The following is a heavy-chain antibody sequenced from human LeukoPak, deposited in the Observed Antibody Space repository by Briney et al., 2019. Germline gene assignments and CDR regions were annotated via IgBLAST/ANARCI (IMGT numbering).Heavy chain of an antibody. J-gene: IGHJ4*02. V-gene: IGHV3-9*01. D-gene: IGHD6-13*01. Sequence: GGSLRLSCAASGFTFDDYAMHWVRQAPGKGLEWVSGISWNSGSIGYADSVKGRFTISRDNAKNSLYLQMNSLRAEDTALYYCAKDKGSIAAAVFDYWGQGTLVTVSS. CDR2: ISWNSGSI. CDR3: AKDKGSIAAAVFDY. CDR1: GFTFDDYA.